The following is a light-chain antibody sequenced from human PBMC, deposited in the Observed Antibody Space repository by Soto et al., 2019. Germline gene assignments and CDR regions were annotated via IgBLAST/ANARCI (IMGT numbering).Light chain of an antibody. Sequence: EIVLAQSPGTLSLSPGERATLSCRASRSVGAYLAWYQQSPGLAPRLLVYGVSSRATGIPDRFSGSGSGTDFTLTITRLELEASAVYYCQQYVSIALTFGG. V-gene: IGKV3-20*01. CDR3: QQYVSIALT. CDR1: RSVGAY. J-gene: IGKJ4*01. CDR2: GVS.